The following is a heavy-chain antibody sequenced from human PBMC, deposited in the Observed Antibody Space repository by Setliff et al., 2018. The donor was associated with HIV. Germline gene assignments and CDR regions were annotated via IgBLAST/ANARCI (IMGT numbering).Heavy chain of an antibody. J-gene: IGHJ1*01. V-gene: IGHV4-59*01. Sequence: PSETLSLTCTVSGGSISSYYWSWIRQPPGKGLEWIGYIYYSGSTNYNPSLKSRVTISVDTSENQVSLRLSSVTAADTAVYFCAREPSLPYYDSSDYYSRSEYFQHWGQGTLVTVSS. D-gene: IGHD3-22*01. CDR2: IYYSGST. CDR3: AREPSLPYYDSSDYYSRSEYFQH. CDR1: GGSISSYY.